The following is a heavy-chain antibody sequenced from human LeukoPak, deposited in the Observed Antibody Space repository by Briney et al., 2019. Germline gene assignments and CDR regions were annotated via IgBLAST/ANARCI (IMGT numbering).Heavy chain of an antibody. D-gene: IGHD6-13*01. Sequence: GRSLRLSCAASGFTLSGYGMHWVRQAPGKGLEWVAVISYDGSSKYYADSVKGRFTISRDSSKNTLYLQMNSLRAEDTAIYYCANSYSSSWYVANFDYWGQGTLVTVSS. CDR2: ISYDGSSK. CDR3: ANSYSSSWYVANFDY. CDR1: GFTLSGYG. J-gene: IGHJ4*02. V-gene: IGHV3-30*18.